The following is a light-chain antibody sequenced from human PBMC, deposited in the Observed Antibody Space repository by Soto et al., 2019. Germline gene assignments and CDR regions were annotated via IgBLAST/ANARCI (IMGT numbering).Light chain of an antibody. J-gene: IGLJ2*01. CDR1: SSNIGAGYD. V-gene: IGLV1-40*01. CDR3: QSYATSVRGSEE. CDR2: GNN. Sequence: QSVLTQPPSVSGAPGQRVTISCTGGSSNIGAGYDVHWYQQLPGTAPKLLIYGNNNRPSGVPDRFSVSKSGTSASLAITGLQIEDEAGYNSQSYATSVRGSEELGGGTSWPS.